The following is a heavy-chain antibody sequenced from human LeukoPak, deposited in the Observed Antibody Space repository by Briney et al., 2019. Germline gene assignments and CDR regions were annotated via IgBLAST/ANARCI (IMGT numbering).Heavy chain of an antibody. J-gene: IGHJ4*02. CDR3: AKDRVTSGWYVYDH. CDR2: INYSGSTT. Sequence: GGSLRLSCAASGFTLSGYAMSWVRQAPGKGLECVSTINYSGSTTYYADSVKGRFTISRDNSKNTLYLQMRSLRPEDTAVYYCAKDRVTSGWYVYDHWGQGTQVTVSS. CDR1: GFTLSGYA. D-gene: IGHD6-19*01. V-gene: IGHV3-23*01.